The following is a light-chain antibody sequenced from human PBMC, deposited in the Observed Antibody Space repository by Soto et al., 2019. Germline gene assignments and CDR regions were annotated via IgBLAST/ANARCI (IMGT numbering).Light chain of an antibody. V-gene: IGKV3-15*01. Sequence: EIVLTRSPGTLSVSPGERATLSCRASQSVSSKLAWYQQKPGQAPRLLFYGASTGATGIPARFSGSGSETEFTLSISSLQSEDFAVYYCQQYNNWPETFGQGTKVDIK. CDR2: GAS. CDR1: QSVSSK. J-gene: IGKJ1*01. CDR3: QQYNNWPET.